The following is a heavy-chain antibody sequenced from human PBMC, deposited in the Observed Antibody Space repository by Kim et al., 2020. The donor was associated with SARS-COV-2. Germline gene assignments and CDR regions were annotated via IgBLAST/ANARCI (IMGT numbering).Heavy chain of an antibody. Sequence: SETLSLTCTVSGGSMSSSRYYWGWTRQPPGKGLEWIGIIYNSGSTYYNPSLKSRITISVDTSKNQFSLKLSSVTAADTAVYFCARGNTPFGMDVWGQGTT. CDR1: GGSMSSSRYY. CDR3: ARGNTPFGMDV. J-gene: IGHJ6*02. CDR2: IYNSGST. D-gene: IGHD1-1*01. V-gene: IGHV4-39*07.